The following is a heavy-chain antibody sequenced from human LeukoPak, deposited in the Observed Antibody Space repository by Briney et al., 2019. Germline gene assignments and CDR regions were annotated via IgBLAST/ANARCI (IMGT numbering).Heavy chain of an antibody. CDR3: ARDPGWFDP. CDR1: GFSFSSYA. CDR2: ISYDGSNK. Sequence: GGSLRLSCAASGFSFSSYAMHWVRQAPGKGLEWVAFISYDGSNKYYADSVKGRFTISRDNAKNSLYLQMNSLRDEDTAVYYCARDPGWFDPWGQGTLVTVSS. J-gene: IGHJ5*02. V-gene: IGHV3-30-3*01.